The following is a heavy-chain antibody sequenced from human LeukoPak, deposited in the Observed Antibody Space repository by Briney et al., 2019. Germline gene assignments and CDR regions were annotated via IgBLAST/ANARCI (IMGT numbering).Heavy chain of an antibody. J-gene: IGHJ4*02. CDR3: ARGGTAMARYYFDY. D-gene: IGHD5-18*01. V-gene: IGHV1-8*01. CDR2: MNPNSGNT. Sequence: ASVKVSYKASGYTFTSYDINWVRQATGQGLEWMGWMNPNSGNTGYAQKFQGRVTMTRNTSISTAYMELSSLRSEDTAVYYCARGGTAMARYYFDYWGQGTLVTVSS. CDR1: GYTFTSYD.